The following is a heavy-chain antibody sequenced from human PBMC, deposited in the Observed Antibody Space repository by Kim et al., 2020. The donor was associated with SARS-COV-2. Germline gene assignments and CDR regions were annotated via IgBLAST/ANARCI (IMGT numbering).Heavy chain of an antibody. CDR3: ARRGGYCSSTSCYGDDYGMDV. CDR2: IYPGDSDT. V-gene: IGHV5-51*01. D-gene: IGHD2-2*01. Sequence: GESLKISCKGSGYSFTSYWIGWVRQMPGKGLEWMGIIYPGDSDTRYSPSFQGQVTISADKSISTAYLQWSSLKASDTAMYYCARRGGYCSSTSCYGDDYGMDVWGPGTTVTVSS. J-gene: IGHJ6*02. CDR1: GYSFTSYW.